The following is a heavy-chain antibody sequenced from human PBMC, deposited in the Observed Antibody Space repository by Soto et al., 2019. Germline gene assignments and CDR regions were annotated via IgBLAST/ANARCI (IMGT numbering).Heavy chain of an antibody. CDR3: AKSGYCSGGSCYSFDY. D-gene: IGHD2-15*01. CDR1: GFTFSSYA. J-gene: IGHJ4*02. CDR2: ITGSGGST. Sequence: GGSLRLSCAASGFTFSSYAMHWVRQAPGKGLEWVSVITGSGGSTYYADSVKGRFTISRDTSKNTLFLQMNSLRAEDTAVYYCAKSGYCSGGSCYSFDYWGQGTLVTVSS. V-gene: IGHV3-23*01.